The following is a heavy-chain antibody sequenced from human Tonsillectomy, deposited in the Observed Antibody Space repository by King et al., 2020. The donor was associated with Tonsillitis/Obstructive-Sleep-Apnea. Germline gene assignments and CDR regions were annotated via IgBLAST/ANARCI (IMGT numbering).Heavy chain of an antibody. CDR3: AKDRSLLYYVFRSGSLRGFDY. V-gene: IGHV3-23*04. CDR2: ISGSGGST. Sequence: VQLVESGGGLVQPGGSLRLSCAASGFSFSSFAMSWVRQAPGKGLEWVSDISGSGGSTYYAGSVKGRVTISRENSKHTLYLQKNSLRAENTAVYYCAKDRSLLYYVFRSGSLRGFDYWGQGTLVTVSS. CDR1: GFSFSSFA. D-gene: IGHD3-3*01. J-gene: IGHJ4*02.